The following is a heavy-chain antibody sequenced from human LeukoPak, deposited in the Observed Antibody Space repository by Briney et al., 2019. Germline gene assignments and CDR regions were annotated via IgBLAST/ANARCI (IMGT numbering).Heavy chain of an antibody. CDR3: AKDWSPLYYYDSSGYSDY. CDR1: GFTFSSYG. J-gene: IGHJ4*02. CDR2: ISYDGSNK. V-gene: IGHV3-30*18. Sequence: PGGSLRLSCAASGFTFSSYGMHWVRRAPGKGLEWVAVISYDGSNKYYADSVKGRFTISRDNSKNTLYLQMNSLRAEDTAVYYCAKDWSPLYYYDSSGYSDYWGQGILVTVSS. D-gene: IGHD3-22*01.